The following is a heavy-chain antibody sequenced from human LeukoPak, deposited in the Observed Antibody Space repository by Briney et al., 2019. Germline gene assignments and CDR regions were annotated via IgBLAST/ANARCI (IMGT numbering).Heavy chain of an antibody. Sequence: GGSLRLSCAASGFSFSNFWMHWGRQVPGMGLVWVSQINPDGTAALYADSVKGRFTISRDNAKSTLYLEMSTLRADDTAVYYCAKGSNFAFDNWGQGILVTVSS. CDR1: GFSFSNFW. V-gene: IGHV3-74*01. D-gene: IGHD1-1*01. CDR2: INPDGTAA. CDR3: AKGSNFAFDN. J-gene: IGHJ4*02.